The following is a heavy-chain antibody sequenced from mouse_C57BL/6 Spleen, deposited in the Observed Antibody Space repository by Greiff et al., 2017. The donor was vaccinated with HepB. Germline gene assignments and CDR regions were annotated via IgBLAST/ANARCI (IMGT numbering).Heavy chain of an antibody. CDR1: GYSITSGYY. CDR3: ARADSSWAMDY. Sequence: EVKLQESGPGLVKPSQSLSLTCSVTGYSITSGYYWNWIRQFPGNKLEWMGYISYDGSNNYNPSLKNRISITRYTSKNQFFLKLNSVTTEDTATYYCARADSSWAMDYWGQGTSVTVSS. V-gene: IGHV3-6*01. D-gene: IGHD3-2*02. CDR2: ISYDGSN. J-gene: IGHJ4*01.